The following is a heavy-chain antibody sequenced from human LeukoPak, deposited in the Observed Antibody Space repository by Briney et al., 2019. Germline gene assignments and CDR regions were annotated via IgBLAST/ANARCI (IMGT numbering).Heavy chain of an antibody. CDR3: ARRDLFGDFDY. D-gene: IGHD3-10*01. J-gene: IGHJ4*02. CDR2: IYPGDSDA. V-gene: IGHV5-51*01. CDR1: GYNFTNHW. Sequence: GEPLKISCKGSGYNFTNHWIGWVRQMTGKGLEWMGMIYPGDSDARYRPSFQGQVTMSADKSINSAYLQWSSLKASDSAMYYCARRDLFGDFDYWGQGTLVTVSS.